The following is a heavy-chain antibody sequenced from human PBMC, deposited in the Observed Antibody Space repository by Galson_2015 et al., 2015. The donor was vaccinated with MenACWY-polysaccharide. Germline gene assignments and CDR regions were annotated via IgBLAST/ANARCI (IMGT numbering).Heavy chain of an antibody. V-gene: IGHV6-1*01. D-gene: IGHD6-19*01. J-gene: IGHJ4*02. CDR3: ASQGIAVAGVIDY. CDR2: TYYRSKWYK. CDR1: GDSVSSNSAA. Sequence: CAISGDSVSSNSAAWNWIRQSPSRGLEWLGRTYYRSKWYKYYALSVKSRMTINVDTAKNQFSLQLNSVTPEDTAMYCCASQGIAVAGVIDYWGQGTLVTVSS.